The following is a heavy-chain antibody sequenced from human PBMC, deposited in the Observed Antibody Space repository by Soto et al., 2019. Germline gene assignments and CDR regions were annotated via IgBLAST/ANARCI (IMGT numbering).Heavy chain of an antibody. CDR2: IYSGETT. D-gene: IGHD3-16*02. Sequence: VRLSCAASEFNVNSDSMNWVRQTPGKGLEWVASIYSGETTYYADSVRGRFTISSDKSKNTLYFQLSSLRIEDTAVYYCTRDGRGLGRLSLFEYWGQG. J-gene: IGHJ4*02. CDR1: EFNVNSDS. CDR3: TRDGRGLGRLSLFEY. V-gene: IGHV3-53*01.